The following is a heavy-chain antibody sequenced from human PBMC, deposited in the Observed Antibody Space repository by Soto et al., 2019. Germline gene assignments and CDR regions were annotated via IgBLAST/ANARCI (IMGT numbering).Heavy chain of an antibody. CDR3: AGRQRVGGRF. CDR2: MSLSGST. CDR1: GGSMTSSDY. Sequence: SETLSLTCAVSGGSMTSSDYWTWVRQPPGMGLEGIGEMSLSGSTHHNPSLTSRVSISLDMSKNHLSLNLRSVTAADTAVYFFAGRQRVGGRFCGKGIQVTVSS. V-gene: IGHV4-4*02. D-gene: IGHD1-26*01. J-gene: IGHJ4*02.